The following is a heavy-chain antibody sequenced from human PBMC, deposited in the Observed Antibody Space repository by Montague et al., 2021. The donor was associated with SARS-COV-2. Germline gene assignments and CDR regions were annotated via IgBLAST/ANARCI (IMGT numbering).Heavy chain of an antibody. CDR1: GGSISSGGYY. J-gene: IGHJ5*02. CDR3: ARGKGSGWSYNWFDP. V-gene: IGHV4-31*03. CDR2: IYYSGST. D-gene: IGHD6-13*01. Sequence: TLSLTCTVSGGSISSGGYYWSWIRQHPGKGLEWIGYIYYSGSTYYNPSLKSRVTISVDTSKNQFSLKLSSVTAADTAVYYCARGKGSGWSYNWFDPWGQGTLVTVSS.